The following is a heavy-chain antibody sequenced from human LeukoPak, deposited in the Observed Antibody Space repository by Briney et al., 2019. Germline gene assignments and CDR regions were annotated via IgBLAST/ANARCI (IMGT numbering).Heavy chain of an antibody. Sequence: GGSLRLPCAASGFTFSSYAMHWVRQAPGKGLEWVAVISYDGSNKYYADSVKGRFTIPRDNSKNTLYLQMNSLRAEDTAVYYCARDLPRDSSGYTLGYWGQGTLVTVSS. J-gene: IGHJ4*02. CDR1: GFTFSSYA. V-gene: IGHV3-30-3*01. CDR3: ARDLPRDSSGYTLGY. CDR2: ISYDGSNK. D-gene: IGHD3-22*01.